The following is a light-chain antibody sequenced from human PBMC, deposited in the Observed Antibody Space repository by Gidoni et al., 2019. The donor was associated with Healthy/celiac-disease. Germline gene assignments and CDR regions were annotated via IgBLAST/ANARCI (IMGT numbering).Light chain of an antibody. CDR1: QGISSY. CDR2: AAS. Sequence: AIRMTQSPSSLSASTGDRVTITCPARQGISSYLAWYQQKPGKAPKLLIYAASTLQRGVPSRFSGSGSGTDFTLTISCLQYEDFATYYCQQYYSYPWTFGQGTKVEIK. CDR3: QQYYSYPWT. J-gene: IGKJ1*01. V-gene: IGKV1-8*01.